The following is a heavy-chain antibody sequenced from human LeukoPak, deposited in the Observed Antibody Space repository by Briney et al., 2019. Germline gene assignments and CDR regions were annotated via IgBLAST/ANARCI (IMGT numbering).Heavy chain of an antibody. CDR2: ISAYNGNT. Sequence: GASVKVSCKASGYTFTSYGISWVRQAPGQGLEWMGWISAYNGNTNYAQKLQGRVTMTRDTSTSTGYMELRSLRSDDTAVYYCTRGTWNGDYYYYGMDVWDQGTTVTVSS. V-gene: IGHV1-18*01. D-gene: IGHD2-8*01. J-gene: IGHJ6*02. CDR1: GYTFTSYG. CDR3: TRGTWNGDYYYYGMDV.